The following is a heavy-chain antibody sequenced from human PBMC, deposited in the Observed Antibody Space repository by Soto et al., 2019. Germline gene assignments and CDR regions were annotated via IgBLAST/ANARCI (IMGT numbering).Heavy chain of an antibody. J-gene: IGHJ4*02. CDR3: AKDRDGTKEGLLWFGEPYYPLLVY. Sequence: GGSLRLSCGASGFTFSSYSMHWVRQAPGKGLEWVAVISYDGSNTYYADSVKGRFTISRDNSKNTLYLQMNSLRAEDTAVYYCAKDRDGTKEGLLWFGEPYYPLLVYWGQGTLVTVSS. CDR1: GFTFSSYS. V-gene: IGHV3-30-3*01. CDR2: ISYDGSNT. D-gene: IGHD3-10*01.